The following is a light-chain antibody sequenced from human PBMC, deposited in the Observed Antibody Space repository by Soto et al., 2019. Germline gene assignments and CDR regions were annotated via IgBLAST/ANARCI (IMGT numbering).Light chain of an antibody. Sequence: DIQMTQSPSTLSASVGDRVTITCRASRTLSSWLAWYQQKPGKAPKLLIYDVSSLESGVPSRFSGSGSGTEFTLTISSLQPDYFATYYCQQYNSYSLTFGGGTKVEIK. V-gene: IGKV1-5*01. CDR2: DVS. CDR1: RTLSSW. J-gene: IGKJ4*01. CDR3: QQYNSYSLT.